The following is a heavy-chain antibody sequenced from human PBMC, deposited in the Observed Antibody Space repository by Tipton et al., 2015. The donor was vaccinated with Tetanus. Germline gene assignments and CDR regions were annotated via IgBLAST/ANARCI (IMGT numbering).Heavy chain of an antibody. D-gene: IGHD5-24*01. CDR3: ATDAERWQLAFGC. V-gene: IGHV3-33*01. CDR2: IWYDGSNK. J-gene: IGHJ4*02. Sequence: SLRLSCAASGFTSSSYGMHWVRQAPGKGLEWVAVIWYDGSNKYYADSVKGRFTISRDNSKNTLYLQMNSLRAEDTAVYYCATDAERWQLAFGCWGQGTLVTVSS. CDR1: GFTSSSYG.